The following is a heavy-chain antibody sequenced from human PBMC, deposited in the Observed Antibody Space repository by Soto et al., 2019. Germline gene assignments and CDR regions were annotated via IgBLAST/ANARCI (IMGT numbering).Heavy chain of an antibody. J-gene: IGHJ3*02. CDR3: AISLTVTTTPGAFDI. D-gene: IGHD4-4*01. Sequence: PGGSLRLSCAASGFTFSSYWMHWVRQAPGKGLVWVSRINSDGSSTSYADSVKGRFTISRDNAKNTLYLQMNSLRAEDTAVYYCAISLTVTTTPGAFDIWGQGTMVTV. CDR1: GFTFSSYW. CDR2: INSDGSST. V-gene: IGHV3-74*01.